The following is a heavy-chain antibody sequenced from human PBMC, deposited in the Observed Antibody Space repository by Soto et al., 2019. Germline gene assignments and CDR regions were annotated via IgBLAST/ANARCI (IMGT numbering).Heavy chain of an antibody. Sequence: QVQLVQSGAEVKKPGASVKVSCKASGYTFTSYGISWVRQAPGQGLEWMGWISAYNGNTNYAQKLQGRVTMTTDTSTSTAYLELRSLRSDDTAVYYCAREALDCSSTSCYARGIDYWGQGTLVTVSS. CDR2: ISAYNGNT. CDR3: AREALDCSSTSCYARGIDY. J-gene: IGHJ4*02. V-gene: IGHV1-18*01. CDR1: GYTFTSYG. D-gene: IGHD2-2*01.